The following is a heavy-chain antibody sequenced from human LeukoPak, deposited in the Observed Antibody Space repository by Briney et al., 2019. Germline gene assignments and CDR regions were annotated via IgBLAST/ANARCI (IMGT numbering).Heavy chain of an antibody. V-gene: IGHV3-21*01. J-gene: IGHJ4*02. CDR1: GFTFSSYT. CDR3: ARNPAGIGDY. Sequence: SGGSLRLSCAASGFTFSSYTMNWVRQAPGKGLEWVSSISSSSNYIYYADSARGRFTISRDNAKNSLYLQMNSLRDEDTAVYYCARNPAGIGDYWGQGTLVTVSS. CDR2: ISSSSNYI. D-gene: IGHD1-26*01.